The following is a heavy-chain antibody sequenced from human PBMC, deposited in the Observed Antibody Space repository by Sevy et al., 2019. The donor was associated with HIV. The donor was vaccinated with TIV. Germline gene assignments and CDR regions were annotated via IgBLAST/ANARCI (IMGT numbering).Heavy chain of an antibody. CDR2: TSARDSST. V-gene: IGHV3-23*01. Sequence: WSLRLSCVASGFTFSDYAVSWVRQAPGKGLEWVAATSARDSSTYHADSVRGRFTISRDNSKNTLYLQMNSLGAEETAVYYWAKAPDPSCKSTRFYYFDYWGQGALVTVSS. J-gene: IGHJ4*02. CDR3: AKAPDPSCKSTRFYYFDY. D-gene: IGHD3-10*02. CDR1: GFTFSDYA.